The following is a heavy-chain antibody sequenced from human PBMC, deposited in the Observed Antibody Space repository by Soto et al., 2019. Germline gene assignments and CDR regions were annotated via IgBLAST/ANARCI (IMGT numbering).Heavy chain of an antibody. J-gene: IGHJ6*02. Sequence: EVQLVESGGGLIQPGGSLRLSCAASGFTVSSNYMSWVRQAPGKGLEWVSVIYSGGSTYYADSVKGRFTISRDNSKNTLYLQMNSLRAEDTAVYYCASQLAGRALGYYYGMDVWGQGTTVTVSS. CDR2: IYSGGST. V-gene: IGHV3-53*01. D-gene: IGHD6-13*01. CDR1: GFTVSSNY. CDR3: ASQLAGRALGYYYGMDV.